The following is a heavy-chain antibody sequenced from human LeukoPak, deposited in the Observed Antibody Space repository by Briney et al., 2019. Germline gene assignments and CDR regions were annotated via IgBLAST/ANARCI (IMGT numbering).Heavy chain of an antibody. CDR2: ILYDRSKK. J-gene: IGHJ3*02. CDR3: ANFDGDSQAFHI. V-gene: IGHV3-30*18. Sequence: GGSLRLSCAASGFTFTNYNMHWVRQTPGKGLQWVAAILYDRSKKYYADSVKGRFSVYRDNSNYTLYLQMNSLKTEDTAVYSCANFDGDSQAFHIWGQGTMVTVSS. CDR1: GFTFTNYN. D-gene: IGHD3-9*01.